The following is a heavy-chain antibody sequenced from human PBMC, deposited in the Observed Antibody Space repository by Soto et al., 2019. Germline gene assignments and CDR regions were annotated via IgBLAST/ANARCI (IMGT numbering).Heavy chain of an antibody. CDR1: SGPDSSHN. CDR2: VYYTGDT. J-gene: IGHJ6*02. CDR3: VRQGIDYLHGLVDV. D-gene: IGHD1-26*01. V-gene: IGHV4-59*08. Sequence: QVELQQSGPGLVKPSGTLSLTCTVSSGPDSSHNWGWIRQPPGRGLEWVRYVYYTGDTSYNPSLKSRSTISAATSTKIISLTLSSVTAADTAVYYCVRQGIDYLHGLVDVWGQGTTVSVS.